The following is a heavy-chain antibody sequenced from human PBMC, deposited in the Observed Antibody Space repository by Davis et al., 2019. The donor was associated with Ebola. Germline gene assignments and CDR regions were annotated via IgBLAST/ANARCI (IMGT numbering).Heavy chain of an antibody. CDR1: GNSVSSNSAA. V-gene: IGHV6-1*01. J-gene: IGHJ6*02. CDR3: ARGWFRSGVDV. Sequence: HSQTLSLTCAISGNSVSSNSAACNWIRQSPSRGLEWLGRTYYNSKWYNDYALSVKSRITVNPDTSKNQFSLLLNSVTPEDTAIYFCARGWFRSGVDVWGQGTTVTVSS. D-gene: IGHD3-10*01. CDR2: TYYNSKWYN.